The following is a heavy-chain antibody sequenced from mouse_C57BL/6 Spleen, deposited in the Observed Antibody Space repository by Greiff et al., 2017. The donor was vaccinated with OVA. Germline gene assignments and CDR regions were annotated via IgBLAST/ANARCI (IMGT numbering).Heavy chain of an antibody. CDR1: GFTFSDYG. Sequence: EVQLVESGGGLVKPGGSLKLSCAASGFTFSDYGMHWVRQAPEKGLEWVAYISSGSSTIYYAHTVKGRFTISRDNAKNTLFLQMTSLRSEDTAMYYCARDYYGSSPPFAYWGQGTLVTVSA. CDR3: ARDYYGSSPPFAY. D-gene: IGHD1-1*01. V-gene: IGHV5-17*01. CDR2: ISSGSSTI. J-gene: IGHJ3*01.